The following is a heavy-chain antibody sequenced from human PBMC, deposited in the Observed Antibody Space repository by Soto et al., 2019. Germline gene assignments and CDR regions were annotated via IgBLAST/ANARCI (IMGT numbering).Heavy chain of an antibody. V-gene: IGHV3-21*01. Sequence: PGGSLRLSCAASGFTFSSYSMNWVRQAPGKGLEWVSSISSSSSYIYYADSVKGRFTISRDNAKNSLYLQMNSLRAEDTAVYYCARDAVAARQRMNWFDPWGQGTLVTVSS. CDR1: GFTFSSYS. CDR2: ISSSSSYI. D-gene: IGHD6-6*01. CDR3: ARDAVAARQRMNWFDP. J-gene: IGHJ5*02.